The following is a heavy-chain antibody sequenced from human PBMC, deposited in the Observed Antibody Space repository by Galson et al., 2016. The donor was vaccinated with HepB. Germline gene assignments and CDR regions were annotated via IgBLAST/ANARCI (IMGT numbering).Heavy chain of an antibody. CDR3: AKRPYSYGWHYGMDV. D-gene: IGHD5-18*01. J-gene: IGHJ6*02. CDR1: GFTFRSYP. V-gene: IGHV3-30-3*02. Sequence: SLRLSCAASGFTFRSYPMHWVRQAPGKGLEWVTVVPHYGNNKYYAGSVKGRFTVSRDNSKNILYLQMKSLRDEDTAVYYCAKRPYSYGWHYGMDVWGQGTTVTVSS. CDR2: VPHYGNNK.